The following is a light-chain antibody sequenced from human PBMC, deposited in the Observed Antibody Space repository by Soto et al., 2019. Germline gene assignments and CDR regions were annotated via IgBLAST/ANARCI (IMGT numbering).Light chain of an antibody. CDR2: GAS. CDR1: QDIRNY. J-gene: IGKJ3*01. V-gene: IGKV1-33*01. CDR3: QQYHNLPPFT. Sequence: DIQMTQSPSSLSASVGARVSITCQASQDIRNYLSWFQQKPGRAPKLLIYGASNLETGVPSRFRGSGYGTDFTFTISSLQPEDIATYYCQQYHNLPPFTFGPGTKVVIK.